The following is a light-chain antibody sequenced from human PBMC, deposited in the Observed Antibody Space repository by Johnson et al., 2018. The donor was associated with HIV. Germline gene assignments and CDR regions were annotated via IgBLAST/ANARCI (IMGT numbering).Light chain of an antibody. CDR1: RSNIGNNY. CDR3: GTWASSLSAGEV. Sequence: QSVLTQPPSVSAAPVQRVTISCSGSRSNIGNNYVCWDQQLPGTATTILIYDNNKRPSGIPDRFSFSKFGTSAPLGITVIPSRDEADYYCGTWASSLSAGEVFGTGTKVTVL. V-gene: IGLV1-51*01. CDR2: DNN. J-gene: IGLJ1*01.